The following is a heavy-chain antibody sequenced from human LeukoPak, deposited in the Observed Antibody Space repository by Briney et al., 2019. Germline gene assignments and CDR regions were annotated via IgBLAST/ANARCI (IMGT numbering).Heavy chain of an antibody. V-gene: IGHV3-30*02. CDR3: AKSGPYGGGIVVALFDY. D-gene: IGHD2-2*01. CDR2: IRYDGSNK. J-gene: IGHJ4*02. CDR1: GFTFSSYG. Sequence: PGGSLRLSCAASGFTFSSYGMHWVRQAPGKGLEWVAFIRYDGSNKYYADSVKGRFTISRDNSKNTLYLQMNSLRAEDTAVYYCAKSGPYGGGIVVALFDYWGQGTLVTVSS.